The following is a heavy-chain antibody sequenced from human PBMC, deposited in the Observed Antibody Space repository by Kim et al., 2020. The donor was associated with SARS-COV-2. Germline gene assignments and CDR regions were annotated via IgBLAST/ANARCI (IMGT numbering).Heavy chain of an antibody. V-gene: IGHV3-72*01. J-gene: IGHJ4*01. D-gene: IGHD4-17*01. CDR3: ARVSKYGDYVDY. Sequence: EYAAAVKGRFTCSRDDSKNTLYLQMNSLKTEATDVYYCARVSKYGDYVDYWGGGTLVTVSS.